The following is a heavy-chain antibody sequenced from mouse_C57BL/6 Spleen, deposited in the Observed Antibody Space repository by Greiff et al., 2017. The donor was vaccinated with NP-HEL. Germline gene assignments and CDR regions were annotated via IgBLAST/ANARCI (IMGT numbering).Heavy chain of an antibody. CDR1: GYTFTDYY. D-gene: IGHD2-10*02. Sequence: VQLQQSGPELVKPGASVKISCKASGYTFTDYYMNWVKQSHGKSLEWIGDINPNNGGTSYNQKFKGKATLTVDKSSSTAYMELRSLTSEDSAVYYCAGGYDSPYTMDYWGQGTSVTVSS. V-gene: IGHV1-26*01. CDR2: INPNNGGT. CDR3: AGGYDSPYTMDY. J-gene: IGHJ4*01.